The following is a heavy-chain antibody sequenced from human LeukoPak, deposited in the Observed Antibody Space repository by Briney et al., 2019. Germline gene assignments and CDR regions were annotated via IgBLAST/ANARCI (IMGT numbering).Heavy chain of an antibody. Sequence: GGSLRLSCAASGFTVSSNYMSWVRQAPGKGLEWVSVIYSGGSTYYADSVKGRFTISRDNSKNTLYLQMNSLRAEDTAVYYCARRGSSSWKIDYWGQGTLVTVSS. J-gene: IGHJ4*02. D-gene: IGHD6-13*01. CDR3: ARRGSSSWKIDY. CDR1: GFTVSSNY. V-gene: IGHV3-53*01. CDR2: IYSGGST.